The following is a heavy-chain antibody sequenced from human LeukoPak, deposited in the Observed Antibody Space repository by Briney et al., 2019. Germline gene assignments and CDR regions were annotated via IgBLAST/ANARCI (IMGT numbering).Heavy chain of an antibody. J-gene: IGHJ5*02. CDR2: IYHSGST. Sequence: KTSETLSLTCTVSGYSISSGYYWGWIRQPPGKGLEWIGSIYHSGSTYYNPSLKSRVTISIDTSKNQFSLKLSSVTAADTAMYYCARVTTNWFDPWGQGTLVTVSS. CDR3: ARVTTNWFDP. CDR1: GYSISSGYY. D-gene: IGHD4-17*01. V-gene: IGHV4-38-2*02.